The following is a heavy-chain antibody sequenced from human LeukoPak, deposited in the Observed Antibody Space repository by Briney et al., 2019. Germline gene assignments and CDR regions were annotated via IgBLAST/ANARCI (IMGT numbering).Heavy chain of an antibody. CDR3: ATAPYDSIGIFDY. D-gene: IGHD3-22*01. CDR2: ISWDGDST. J-gene: IGHJ4*02. V-gene: IGHV3-43D*03. Sequence: GGSLRLSCAASGFTFDDYAMHWVRQAPGKGLECVSLISWDGDSTYYSDSVKGRFTISRDNNKNSLYLQMDSLRTEDTALYYCATAPYDSIGIFDYWGQGTLVTVSS. CDR1: GFTFDDYA.